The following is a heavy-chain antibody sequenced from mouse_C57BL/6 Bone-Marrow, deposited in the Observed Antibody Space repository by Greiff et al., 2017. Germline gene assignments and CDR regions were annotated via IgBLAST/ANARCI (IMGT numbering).Heavy chain of an antibody. V-gene: IGHV2-6-1*01. Sequence: QVQLKESGPGLVAPSQSLSITCTVSGFSLTSYGVHWVRQPPGKGLEWLVVIWSDGSTTYNSALKSRLSISKDNSKSQVFLKMNSLQTDDTAMYYCARHDGEDYAWFAYWGQGTLVTVSA. D-gene: IGHD2-4*01. CDR2: IWSDGST. CDR1: GFSLTSYG. J-gene: IGHJ3*01. CDR3: ARHDGEDYAWFAY.